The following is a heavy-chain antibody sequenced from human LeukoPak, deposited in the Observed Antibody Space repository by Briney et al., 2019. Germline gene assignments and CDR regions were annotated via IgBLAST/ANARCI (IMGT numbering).Heavy chain of an antibody. CDR3: ATPVFYYGSGSYYFDY. CDR1: GFTFSRYW. D-gene: IGHD3-10*01. J-gene: IGHJ4*02. V-gene: IGHV3-7*01. Sequence: GGSLRLSCAASGFTFSRYWMSWVRQAPGKGLEWVANIKQDGSEKYYVDSVKGRFTISRDNAKNSLYLQMNSLRAEDTAVYYCATPVFYYGSGSYYFDYWGQGTLVTVSS. CDR2: IKQDGSEK.